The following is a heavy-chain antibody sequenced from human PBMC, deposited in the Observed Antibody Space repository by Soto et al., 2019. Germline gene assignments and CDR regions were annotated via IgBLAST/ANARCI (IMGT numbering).Heavy chain of an antibody. Sequence: GGSLRLSCVSSGFVFSAYDMIWVRRPPGKGLEWVSKIGPGAKTMDYHDSVKGRFIISRDNAKNSMFLQMNSLGVEDTAVYYCARVIGEPLEFGNGGQGTQVTVSS. J-gene: IGHJ4*02. CDR3: ARVIGEPLEFGN. CDR2: IGPGAKTM. V-gene: IGHV3-48*03. CDR1: GFVFSAYD. D-gene: IGHD1-26*01.